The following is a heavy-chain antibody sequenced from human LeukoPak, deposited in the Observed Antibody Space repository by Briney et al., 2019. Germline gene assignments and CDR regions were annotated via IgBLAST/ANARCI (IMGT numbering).Heavy chain of an antibody. CDR1: GFTFSSYS. D-gene: IGHD2-8*01. CDR3: ARESGYCTNGVCPRGVLWFDP. J-gene: IGHJ5*02. Sequence: PGGSLRLSCAASGFTFSSYSMNWVRQAPGKGLEWVSSISSSSSYIYYADSVKGRFTISRDNAKNSLYLQMNSLRAEDTAVYYCARESGYCTNGVCPRGVLWFDPWGQGTLVTVSS. V-gene: IGHV3-21*01. CDR2: ISSSSSYI.